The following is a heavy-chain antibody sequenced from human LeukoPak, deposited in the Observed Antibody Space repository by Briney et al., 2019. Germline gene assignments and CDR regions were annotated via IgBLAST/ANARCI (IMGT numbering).Heavy chain of an antibody. D-gene: IGHD5-12*01. J-gene: IGHJ6*02. CDR3: ATYSGYDGMDV. CDR2: ISSSGSTI. V-gene: IGHV3-48*03. CDR1: GFTFSSYE. Sequence: GGSLRLSCAASGFTFSSYEMNWLRQAPGKGLEWVSYISSSGSTIYYADSVKGRFTISRDNAKTSLYLQMNSLRAADTAVYYCATYSGYDGMDVWGQGTTVTVSS.